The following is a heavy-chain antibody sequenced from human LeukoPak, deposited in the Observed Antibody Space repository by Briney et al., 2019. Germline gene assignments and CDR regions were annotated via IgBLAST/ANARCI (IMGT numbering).Heavy chain of an antibody. D-gene: IGHD3-10*01. CDR1: GFTFSSYS. CDR3: ARDRRRFGEVNC. Sequence: GGSLRLSCAASGFTFSSYSMNWVRQAPGKGLEWVSSISSSSSYIYYADSVKGRFTISRDNAKNSLYLQMNSLRAEDTAVYYCARDRRRFGEVNCWGQGTLVTVSS. V-gene: IGHV3-21*01. J-gene: IGHJ4*02. CDR2: ISSSSSYI.